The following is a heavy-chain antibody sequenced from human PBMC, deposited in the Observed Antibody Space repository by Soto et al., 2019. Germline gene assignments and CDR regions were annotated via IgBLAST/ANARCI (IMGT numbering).Heavy chain of an antibody. CDR2: ISYDGSNK. CDR3: ARSVVPAAMIHWFDP. V-gene: IGHV3-30-3*01. Sequence: QVQLVESGGGVVQPGRSLRLSCAASGFTFSSYAMYWVRQAPGKGLEWVTVISYDGSNKYYADYVKGRFTISRDNSKNTLYLQMNSLRAEDTAVYYCARSVVPAAMIHWFDPWGQGTLVTVSS. CDR1: GFTFSSYA. D-gene: IGHD2-2*01. J-gene: IGHJ5*02.